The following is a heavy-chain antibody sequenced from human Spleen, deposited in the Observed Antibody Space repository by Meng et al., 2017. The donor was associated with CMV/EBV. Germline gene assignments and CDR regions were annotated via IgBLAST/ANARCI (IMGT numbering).Heavy chain of an antibody. CDR3: TTSPIDP. Sequence: SLSFAASGFIFSNAWRNWVRQAPGKGLEWGGHIRSKTNGGTTDYEAPVKGRFTISREDSKNTLFLQMDTLKTEDTAVYYCTTSPIDPWGQGTLVTVS. J-gene: IGHJ5*02. CDR2: IRSKTNGGTT. V-gene: IGHV3-15*01. CDR1: GFIFSNAW.